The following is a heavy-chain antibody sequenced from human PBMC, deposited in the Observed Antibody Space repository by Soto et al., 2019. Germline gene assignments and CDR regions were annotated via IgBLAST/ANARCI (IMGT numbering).Heavy chain of an antibody. CDR1: GGTFSSYT. V-gene: IGHV1-69*02. D-gene: IGHD3-9*01. CDR3: ARGYRDILTCYYKGFDY. J-gene: IGHJ4*02. CDR2: IIPILGIA. Sequence: QVQLVQSGAEVKKPGSSVKVSCKASGGTFSSYTISWVRQAPGQGLEWMGRIIPILGIANYAQKFQGRVTITADKSTSTAYMELSSLRSEDTAVYYCARGYRDILTCYYKGFDYWGQGTLVTVSS.